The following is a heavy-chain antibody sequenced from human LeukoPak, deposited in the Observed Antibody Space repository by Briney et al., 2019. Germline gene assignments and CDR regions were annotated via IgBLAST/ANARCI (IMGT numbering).Heavy chain of an antibody. Sequence: ASVKVSCKASGYTFTGYYMHWVRQAPGQGLEWMGWINPNSSGTNYAQKFQGRVTMTRDTSISTAYMELSRLRSDDTAVYYCARDTEYCSGGSCYGFWFDPWGQGTLVTVSS. D-gene: IGHD2-15*01. J-gene: IGHJ5*02. CDR3: ARDTEYCSGGSCYGFWFDP. CDR2: INPNSSGT. V-gene: IGHV1-2*02. CDR1: GYTFTGYY.